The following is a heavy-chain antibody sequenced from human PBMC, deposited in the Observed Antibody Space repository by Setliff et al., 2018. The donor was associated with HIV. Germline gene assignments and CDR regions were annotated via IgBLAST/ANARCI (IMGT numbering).Heavy chain of an antibody. CDR2: IYTSGST. Sequence: PSETLSLTCTVSSDSIRFYYWTWIRQPAGKGLEWIGRIYTSGSTNYNPSLKSRVTISVDTSKNQFSLKLSSVTAADTAVYYCARSVPRYCSGGSCYPPLFDYWGQGTLVTVSS. D-gene: IGHD2-15*01. J-gene: IGHJ4*02. CDR3: ARSVPRYCSGGSCYPPLFDY. CDR1: SDSIRFYY. V-gene: IGHV4-4*07.